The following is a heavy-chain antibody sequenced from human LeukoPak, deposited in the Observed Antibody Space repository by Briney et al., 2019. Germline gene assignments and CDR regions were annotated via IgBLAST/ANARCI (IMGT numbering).Heavy chain of an antibody. CDR2: IKQDGSEK. J-gene: IGHJ5*02. D-gene: IGHD5-12*01. CDR1: GFTFSSYW. Sequence: GGSLRLSCAASGFTFSSYWMSWVRQAPGKGLEWVANIKQDGSEKYYVDSVKGRFTISRDNAKNSLYLQMNSLRAEDTAVYYCARDADSGYDWGSWFDPWGQGTLVTVSS. V-gene: IGHV3-7*01. CDR3: ARDADSGYDWGSWFDP.